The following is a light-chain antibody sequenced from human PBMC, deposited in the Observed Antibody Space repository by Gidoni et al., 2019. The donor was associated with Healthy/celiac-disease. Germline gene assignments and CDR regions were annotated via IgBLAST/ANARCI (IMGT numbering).Light chain of an antibody. J-gene: IGKJ2*01. V-gene: IGKV4-1*01. CDR3: QQYYSTPYT. CDR2: WAS. Sequence: EIVLNQSPDSLDVSLGERATITCKASQSVLYSSNNKNYLAWYQQKPGQPPKLLIYWASTRESGVPDRFSGSGSGTDFTLTISSLQAEDVAVYYCQQYYSTPYTFGQGTKLEIK. CDR1: QSVLYSSNNKNY.